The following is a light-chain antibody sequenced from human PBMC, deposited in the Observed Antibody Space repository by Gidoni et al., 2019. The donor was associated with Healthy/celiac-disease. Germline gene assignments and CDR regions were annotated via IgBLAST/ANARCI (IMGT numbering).Light chain of an antibody. CDR1: QDISNY. J-gene: IGKJ2*04. CDR3: QQYDNLPCS. V-gene: IGKV1-33*01. CDR2: DAS. Sequence: DIQMTQSPSSLSASVGDRVTLTCQASQDISNYLNWYQQKPGKAPKLLIYDASNLETGVPSRFSGSGSGTDFTFTISSLQPEDIATYYCQQYDNLPCSFGQGTKLEIK.